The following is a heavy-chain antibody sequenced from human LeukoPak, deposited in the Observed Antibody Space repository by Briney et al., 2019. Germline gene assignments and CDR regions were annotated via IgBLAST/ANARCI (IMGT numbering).Heavy chain of an antibody. CDR3: ARFEQWLRLFDY. J-gene: IGHJ4*02. CDR2: IYSGGST. D-gene: IGHD6-19*01. Sequence: PGGSLRLSCAASGFTFDDYTLHWVRQAPGKGLEWVSVIYSGGSTYYADSVKGRFTISRDNSKNTLYLQMNSLRAEDTAVYYCARFEQWLRLFDYWGQGTLVTVSS. V-gene: IGHV3-66*01. CDR1: GFTFDDYT.